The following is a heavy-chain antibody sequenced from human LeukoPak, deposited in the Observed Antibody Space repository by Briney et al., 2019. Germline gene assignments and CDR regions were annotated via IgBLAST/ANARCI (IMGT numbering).Heavy chain of an antibody. CDR3: ARVPATMTPYWYFDL. D-gene: IGHD3-22*01. CDR2: IYYSGST. CDR1: GGSISSGGYY. Sequence: PSQTLSLTCTVSGGSISSGGYYWSWIRQHPGKGLEWIGYIYYSGSTYYNPSLKSRVTISVDTSKNQFSLKLSSVTAADTAVYYCARVPATMTPYWYFDLWGRGTLVTVSS. J-gene: IGHJ2*01. V-gene: IGHV4-31*03.